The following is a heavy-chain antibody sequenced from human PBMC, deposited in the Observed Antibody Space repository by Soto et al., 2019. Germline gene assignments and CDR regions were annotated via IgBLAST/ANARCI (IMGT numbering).Heavy chain of an antibody. Sequence: PVGSLRVSCAASGFTFSSYSMNWVRQAPGKGLEWVSSISSSSSYIYYAESVNGRFTISRDNAKNSLYLQMNSLRAEDTAVYYCATPLSTIDYGMDVWGQGTTVTVSS. CDR3: ATPLSTIDYGMDV. V-gene: IGHV3-21*01. D-gene: IGHD3-9*01. CDR2: ISSSSSYI. J-gene: IGHJ6*02. CDR1: GFTFSSYS.